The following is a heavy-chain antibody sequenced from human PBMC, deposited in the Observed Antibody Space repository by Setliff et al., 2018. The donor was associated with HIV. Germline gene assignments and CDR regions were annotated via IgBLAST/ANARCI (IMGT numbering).Heavy chain of an antibody. Sequence: PGGSLRLSCAASGFTFSDYAMSWVRQAPGKGLEWVSAISGSGRGTYYADSVKGRFTISRDNSKNTLYLQVNSLRTEDTAVYFCARDDRWVYNDYLDHWGQGTLVTVSS. CDR1: GFTFSDYA. D-gene: IGHD3-10*01. J-gene: IGHJ4*02. CDR3: ARDDRWVYNDYLDH. CDR2: ISGSGRGT. V-gene: IGHV3-23*01.